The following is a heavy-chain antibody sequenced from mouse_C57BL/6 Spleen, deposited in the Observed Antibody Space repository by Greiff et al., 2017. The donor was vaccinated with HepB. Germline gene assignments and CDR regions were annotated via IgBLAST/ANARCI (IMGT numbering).Heavy chain of an antibody. D-gene: IGHD2-4*01. Sequence: VKVVESGPGLVAPSQSLSITCTVSGFSLTSYGVDWVRQPPGKGLEWLGVIWGGGSTNYNSALMSRLSISKDNSKSQVFLKMNRLQTDDTAMYYCAKNDYDEGYYAMDYWGQGTSVTVSS. V-gene: IGHV2-9*01. CDR1: GFSLTSYG. CDR3: AKNDYDEGYYAMDY. J-gene: IGHJ4*01. CDR2: IWGGGST.